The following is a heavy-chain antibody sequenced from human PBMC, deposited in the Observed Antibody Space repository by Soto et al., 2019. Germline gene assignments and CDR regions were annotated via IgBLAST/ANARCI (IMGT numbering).Heavy chain of an antibody. CDR2: IYYSGST. D-gene: IGHD5-18*01. Sequence: QVQLQESGPGLVKPSQTLSLTCTVSGGSISSGGYYWSWIRKHPGKGLEWIGYIYYSGSTYYNPYLKSRVTISVETSKKQFTLKLSSVTAADTAVYYCEREPRGYSYGYEVWVYWGQGTLVTVSS. CDR1: GGSISSGGYY. V-gene: IGHV4-31*03. CDR3: EREPRGYSYGYEVWVY. J-gene: IGHJ4*02.